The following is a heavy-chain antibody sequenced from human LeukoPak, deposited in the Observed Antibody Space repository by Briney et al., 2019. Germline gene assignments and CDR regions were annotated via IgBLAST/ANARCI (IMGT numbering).Heavy chain of an antibody. V-gene: IGHV3-74*01. J-gene: IGHJ4*02. Sequence: PGGSLILSCAASGFTFSRYWMHWVRQAPGKGLVWVSRININGSSTIYADSVKGRFTISRDNAKNTLYLQMNNLRADDTAVYYCARDRYCSGNGCQDLGYWGQGTLVTVSS. D-gene: IGHD2-15*01. CDR3: ARDRYCSGNGCQDLGY. CDR1: GFTFSRYW. CDR2: ININGSST.